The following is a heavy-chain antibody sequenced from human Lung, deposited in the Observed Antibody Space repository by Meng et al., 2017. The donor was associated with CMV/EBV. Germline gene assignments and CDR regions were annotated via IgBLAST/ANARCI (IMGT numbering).Heavy chain of an antibody. D-gene: IGHD1-14*01. V-gene: IGHV3-48*04. Sequence: GESLKISCAASGFTFSSYSMNWVRQAPGKGLEWVSYISSSSSTIYYADSVKGRFTISRDNAKNSLYLQMNSLRAEDTAVYYCARGVSGDDWGKGTLVTVSS. CDR2: ISSSSSTI. CDR3: ARGVSGDD. CDR1: GFTFSSYS. J-gene: IGHJ4*02.